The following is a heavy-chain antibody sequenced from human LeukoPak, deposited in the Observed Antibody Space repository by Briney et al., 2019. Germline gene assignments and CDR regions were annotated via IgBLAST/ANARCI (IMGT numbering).Heavy chain of an antibody. J-gene: IGHJ4*02. Sequence: ASVKVSCKVSGYTLTELSMHWVRQAPGKGLEWKGGFDPEDGETIYAQKFQGRVTMTEDTSTDTAYMELSSLRSEDTAVYYCATPYDYGDYTLDYWGQGTLVTVSS. CDR3: ATPYDYGDYTLDY. CDR2: FDPEDGET. CDR1: GYTLTELS. V-gene: IGHV1-24*01. D-gene: IGHD4-17*01.